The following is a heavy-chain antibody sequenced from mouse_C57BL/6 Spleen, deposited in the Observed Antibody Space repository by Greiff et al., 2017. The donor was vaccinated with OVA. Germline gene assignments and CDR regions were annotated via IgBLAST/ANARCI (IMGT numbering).Heavy chain of an antibody. CDR3: ASSYYSNYSWFAY. CDR2: ISDGGSYT. Sequence: DVHLVESGGGLVKPGGSLKLSCAASGFTFSSYAMSWVRQTPEKRLEWVATISDGGSYTYYPDNVKGRFTISRDNAKNNLYLQMSHLKSEDTAMYYCASSYYSNYSWFAYWGQGTLVTVSA. J-gene: IGHJ3*01. CDR1: GFTFSSYA. V-gene: IGHV5-4*01. D-gene: IGHD2-5*01.